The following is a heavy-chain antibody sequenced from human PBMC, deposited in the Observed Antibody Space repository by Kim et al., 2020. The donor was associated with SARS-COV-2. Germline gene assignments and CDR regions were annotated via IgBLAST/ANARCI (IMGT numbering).Heavy chain of an antibody. Sequence: YNPPPHSRGTISVDTTQNQFSLKLSSVTAADTAVYYCARVTSGSYDAFDIWGQGTMVTVSS. D-gene: IGHD1-26*01. CDR3: ARVTSGSYDAFDI. J-gene: IGHJ3*02. V-gene: IGHV4-59*01.